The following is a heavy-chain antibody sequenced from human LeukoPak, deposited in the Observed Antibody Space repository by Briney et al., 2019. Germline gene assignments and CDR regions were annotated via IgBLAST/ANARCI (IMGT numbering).Heavy chain of an antibody. V-gene: IGHV4-34*01. CDR2: INHSGST. J-gene: IGHJ6*02. CDR1: GGSFSGYY. CDR3: ARVKAGLESLYYYYGMDV. Sequence: SETLSLTCAVYGGSFSGYYWSWIRQPPGKGLEWIGEINHSGSTNYNPSLKSRVTISVDTSKNQFSLKLSSVTAADTAVYYCARVKAGLESLYYYYGMDVWGQGTTVTVSS. D-gene: IGHD5-24*01.